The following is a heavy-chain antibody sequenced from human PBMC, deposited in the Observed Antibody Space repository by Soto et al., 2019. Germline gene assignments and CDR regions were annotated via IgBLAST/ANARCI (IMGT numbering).Heavy chain of an antibody. CDR2: ISYDGSNK. CDR3: ARDQIGERIVYGWNYYYYGMDV. Sequence: GGSLRLSCAASGFTFSSYAMHWVRQAPGKGLEWVAVISYDGSNKYYADSVKGRFTISRDNSKNTLYLQMNSLRAEDTAVYYCARDQIGERIVYGWNYYYYGMDVWGQGTTVTVSS. J-gene: IGHJ6*02. V-gene: IGHV3-30-3*01. D-gene: IGHD2-15*01. CDR1: GFTFSSYA.